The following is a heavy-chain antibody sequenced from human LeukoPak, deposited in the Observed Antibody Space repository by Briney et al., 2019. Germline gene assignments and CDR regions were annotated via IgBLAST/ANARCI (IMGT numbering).Heavy chain of an antibody. CDR1: GGSISSSSYY. D-gene: IGHD3-22*01. CDR2: IYFSGST. V-gene: IGHV4-39*01. Sequence: SETLSLTCTVSGGSISSSSYYWGWIRQPPGKGLEWIGSIYFSGSTYYNPSLKSRATISVDTSKNQFSLKLSSVTAADTTIYYCASTSYDSSGYFDYWGQGTLVTVSS. CDR3: ASTSYDSSGYFDY. J-gene: IGHJ4*02.